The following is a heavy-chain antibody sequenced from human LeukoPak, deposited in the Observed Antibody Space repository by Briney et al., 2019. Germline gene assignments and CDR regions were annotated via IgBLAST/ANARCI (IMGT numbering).Heavy chain of an antibody. CDR2: IYYSGST. J-gene: IGHJ4*02. CDR3: ARGTTLFDC. D-gene: IGHD4-11*01. CDR1: GGSISSHY. V-gene: IGHV4-59*11. Sequence: SETLSLTCTVSGGSISSHYWSWIRQPPGKGLEWIGYIYYSGSTNYNPSLKSRVTISVDTSKNQFSLKLSSVTAADTAVYYCARGTTLFDCWGQGTLVTVSS.